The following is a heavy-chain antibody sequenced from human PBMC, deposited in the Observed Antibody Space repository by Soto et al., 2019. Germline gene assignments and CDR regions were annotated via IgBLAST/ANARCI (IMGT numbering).Heavy chain of an antibody. Sequence: GGSLRLSCAASGFTFSSYSMNWVRQAPGKGLEWVSSISSSSSYIYYADSVEGRFTISRDNAKNSLYLQMNSLRAEDTAVYYCARDHRIVSYGPLNQSYYYGMDVWGQGTTVTVSS. CDR2: ISSSSSYI. V-gene: IGHV3-21*01. CDR1: GFTFSSYS. CDR3: ARDHRIVSYGPLNQSYYYGMDV. D-gene: IGHD3-22*01. J-gene: IGHJ6*02.